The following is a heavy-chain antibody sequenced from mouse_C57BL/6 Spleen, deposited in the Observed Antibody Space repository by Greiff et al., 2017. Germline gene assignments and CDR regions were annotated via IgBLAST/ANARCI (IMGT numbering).Heavy chain of an antibody. CDR2: IYPGSGST. CDR3: ARKGDYEDAMDY. V-gene: IGHV1-55*01. CDR1: GYTFTSYW. J-gene: IGHJ4*01. Sequence: QVQLQQSGAELVKPGASVKMSCKASGYTFTSYWITWVKQRPGQGLEWIGDIYPGSGSTNYNEKFKSKATLTVDTSSSTAYMQLSSLTSEDSAVYYCARKGDYEDAMDYWGQGTSVTVSS. D-gene: IGHD2-4*01.